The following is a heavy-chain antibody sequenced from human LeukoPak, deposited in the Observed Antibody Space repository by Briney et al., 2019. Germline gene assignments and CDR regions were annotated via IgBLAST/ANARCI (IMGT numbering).Heavy chain of an antibody. J-gene: IGHJ6*02. CDR2: IYYSGST. D-gene: IGHD2-2*01. V-gene: IGHV4-59*12. CDR1: GGSMSPYH. CDR3: ARGPGTSSYGMDV. Sequence: SETLSLTCTVSGGSMSPYHWGWIRQPPGKGLEWTGYIYYSGSTNYNPSLKSRVTISVDTSKNQFSLKLSSVTAADTAVYYCARGPGTSSYGMDVWGQGTTVTVSS.